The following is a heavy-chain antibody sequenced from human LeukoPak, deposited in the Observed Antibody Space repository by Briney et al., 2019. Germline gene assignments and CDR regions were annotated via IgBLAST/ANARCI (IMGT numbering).Heavy chain of an antibody. CDR2: IYHSGST. V-gene: IGHV4-39*07. CDR1: GGSISRTNYY. Sequence: PSETLSLTCTVSGGSISRTNYYWGWIRQPPGKGLEWIGTIYHSGSTYYNPSLRSRVNISVDTSKNHFSLNLSSMTAADTAVYYCARMGLLRYLEWSSDFWGQGTLVTVSS. CDR3: ARMGLLRYLEWSSDF. J-gene: IGHJ4*02. D-gene: IGHD3-3*01.